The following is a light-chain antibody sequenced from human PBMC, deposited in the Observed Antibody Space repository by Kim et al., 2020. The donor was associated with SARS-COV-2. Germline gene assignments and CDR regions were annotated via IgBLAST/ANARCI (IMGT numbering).Light chain of an antibody. J-gene: IGKJ1*01. CDR2: AAS. V-gene: IGKV1-27*01. Sequence: AAVGDRVTSTCRASQGISNSLAWYQQKPGKVPKLLIYAASTLQSGGPSRFSGSGSGTDFTLTVSSLQPEDVATYYCQRYDTAPRTFGQGTKVDIK. CDR3: QRYDTAPRT. CDR1: QGISNS.